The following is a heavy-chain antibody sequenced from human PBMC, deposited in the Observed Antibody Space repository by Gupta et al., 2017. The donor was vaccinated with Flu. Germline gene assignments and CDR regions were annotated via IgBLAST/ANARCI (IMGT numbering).Heavy chain of an antibody. D-gene: IGHD2-15*01. Sequence: QVQLQESGPGLVKPSQTLSLTCTVSGDSISRGSYYWGWIRQSAGKGLEWIGRVYTSGITNYNPSLKSRLTISVDTSKNQFSLRLTSVTAADTAVYFCAAHRPPYFFDSRGQVPEYWGQGALVTVSS. V-gene: IGHV4-61*02. J-gene: IGHJ4*02. CDR1: GDSISRGSYY. CDR3: AAHRPPYFFDSRGQVPEY. CDR2: VYTSGIT.